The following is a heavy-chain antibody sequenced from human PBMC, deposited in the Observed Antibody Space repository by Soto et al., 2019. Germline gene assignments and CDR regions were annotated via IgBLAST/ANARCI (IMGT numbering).Heavy chain of an antibody. Sequence: GESLKISCKGSGYSFSTSWIGWVRQMSGKGLEWMGTIYPSDSDTRYSPSFQGQVIISADKSTSTAYLQWRSLKASDTAMYYCATRAEYYDFWSGYYGAWGQGTLVTVST. D-gene: IGHD3-3*01. V-gene: IGHV5-51*01. J-gene: IGHJ5*02. CDR2: IYPSDSDT. CDR1: GYSFSTSW. CDR3: ATRAEYYDFWSGYYGA.